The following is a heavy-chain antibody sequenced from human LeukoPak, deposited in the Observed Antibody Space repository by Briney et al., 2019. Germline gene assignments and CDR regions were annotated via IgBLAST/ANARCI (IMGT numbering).Heavy chain of an antibody. V-gene: IGHV3-21*01. J-gene: IGHJ1*01. Sequence: PGGSLRLSCAASGFTFSSHSINWVRQAPGKGLEWVSSISGDSSYKYYADSVRGRFTISRDNAKNSMYLQMTSLGAEDTAMYYCARGPGIAVAPLQHWGQGTLVTVSS. CDR2: ISGDSSYK. CDR1: GFTFSSHS. CDR3: ARGPGIAVAPLQH. D-gene: IGHD6-19*01.